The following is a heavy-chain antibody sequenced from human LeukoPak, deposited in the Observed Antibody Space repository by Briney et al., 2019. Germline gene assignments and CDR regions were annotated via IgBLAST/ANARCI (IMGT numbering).Heavy chain of an antibody. J-gene: IGHJ4*02. V-gene: IGHV3-33*01. D-gene: IGHD3-16*02. CDR1: GFTFSGYG. Sequence: QPGRSLRLSCAASGFTFSGYGMHWVRQAPGKGLEWVALIWYDGSSKHYADSVRGRFTISRDNSKNTLYLQMNSLRAEDTAVYYCARDFELSHWGQGTLVTVSS. CDR2: IWYDGSSK. CDR3: ARDFELSH.